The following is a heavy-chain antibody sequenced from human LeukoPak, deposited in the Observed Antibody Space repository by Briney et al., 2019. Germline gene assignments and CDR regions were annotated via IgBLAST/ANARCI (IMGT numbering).Heavy chain of an antibody. J-gene: IGHJ4*02. CDR1: GGSISSSSYY. CDR3: ARDFPGDGYI. Sequence: PSETLSLTCTVSGGSISSSSYYWGWIRQPPGKGLEWIGSIYYSGSTYYNPSLKSRVTISVDTSKNQFSLKLSSVTAVDTAVYYCARDFPGDGYIWGQGTLVTVSS. D-gene: IGHD5-24*01. V-gene: IGHV4-39*07. CDR2: IYYSGST.